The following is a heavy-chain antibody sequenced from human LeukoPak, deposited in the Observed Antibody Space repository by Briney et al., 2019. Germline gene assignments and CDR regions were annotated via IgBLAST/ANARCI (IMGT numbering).Heavy chain of an antibody. D-gene: IGHD4-17*01. CDR2: INTNNGNT. J-gene: IGHJ4*02. Sequence: ASVKVSFKASGYTFTSYGINWVRQAPGQGLEWMGWINTNNGNTNYAQKLQGRVTMTTDTSTSTAYMELRSLRSDDTAVFYCARVQYGDNYVDYWGQGTLVTVSS. CDR3: ARVQYGDNYVDY. CDR1: GYTFTSYG. V-gene: IGHV1-18*01.